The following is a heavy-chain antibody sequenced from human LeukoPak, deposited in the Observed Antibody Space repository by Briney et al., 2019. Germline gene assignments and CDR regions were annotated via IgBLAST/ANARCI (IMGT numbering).Heavy chain of an antibody. CDR3: AKRIYGGNSGLDY. V-gene: IGHV3-64*01. CDR2: INSNGDST. CDR1: GFTFSSYA. J-gene: IGHJ4*02. Sequence: GGSLRLSCAASGFTFSSYAMHWVRQAPGKGLEYVSAINSNGDSTYYASSVKGRFTISRDNSKNTLYLQMGSLRAEDLAVYYCAKRIYGGNSGLDYWGQGTLVTVSS. D-gene: IGHD4-23*01.